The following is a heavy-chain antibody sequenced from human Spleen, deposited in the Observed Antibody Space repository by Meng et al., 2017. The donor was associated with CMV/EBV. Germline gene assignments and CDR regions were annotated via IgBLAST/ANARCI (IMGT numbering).Heavy chain of an antibody. CDR3: ARDQANPSGIAAAGFGADY. CDR2: ISGYNGNT. V-gene: IGHV1-18*01. J-gene: IGHJ4*02. Sequence: ASVKVSCKASGYTFTSYGVSWVRQAPGQGLEWMGWISGYNGNTNYAQKFQGRVTMTTDTSTSTAYMELRSLRSDDTAVYYCARDQANPSGIAAAGFGADYWGQGTLVTVSS. CDR1: GYTFTSYG. D-gene: IGHD6-25*01.